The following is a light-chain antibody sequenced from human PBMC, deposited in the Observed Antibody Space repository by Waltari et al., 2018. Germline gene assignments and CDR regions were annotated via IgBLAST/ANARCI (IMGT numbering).Light chain of an antibody. CDR1: QSVSRD. V-gene: IGKV3-15*01. J-gene: IGKJ4*01. CDR3: QQYKYWPPLT. Sequence: EIVMTQSPVTLSVSLGERATLSCRASQSVSRDLAWYQQKPGQAPRLLIYDASTRAAGLAARFSASGSGTEFTLTISSLQSEDFAVYYCQQYKYWPPLTFGGGTKV. CDR2: DAS.